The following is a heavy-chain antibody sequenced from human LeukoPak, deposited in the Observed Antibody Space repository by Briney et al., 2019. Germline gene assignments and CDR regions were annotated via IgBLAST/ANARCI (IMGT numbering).Heavy chain of an antibody. J-gene: IGHJ6*03. V-gene: IGHV4-34*01. CDR1: GGSFSGYY. CDR3: ARDGVAAAGKPYYYYMDV. Sequence: SETLSLTCAVYGGSFSGYYWSWIRQPPGKGLEWIGEINHSGSTNYNPSLKSRVTISVDTSKNQFSLKLSSVTAADTAVYYCARDGVAAAGKPYYYYMDVWGKGTTVTVSS. D-gene: IGHD6-13*01. CDR2: INHSGST.